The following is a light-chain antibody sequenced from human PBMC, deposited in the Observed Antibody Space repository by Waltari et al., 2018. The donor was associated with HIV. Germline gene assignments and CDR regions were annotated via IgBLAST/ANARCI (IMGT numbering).Light chain of an antibody. J-gene: IGLJ3*02. CDR1: SPNIGSNF. CDR2: RAN. V-gene: IGLV1-47*01. CDR3: AAWDDTLSGRV. Sequence: QSVLTQSPSASGTPGQRVIISCSGSSPNIGSNFVYWYQVLPGRAPKLCIFRANARPSGAPDRFSASKSGTSASLAISGLRAEDEGHYYCAAWDDTLSGRVFGGGTKLTVL.